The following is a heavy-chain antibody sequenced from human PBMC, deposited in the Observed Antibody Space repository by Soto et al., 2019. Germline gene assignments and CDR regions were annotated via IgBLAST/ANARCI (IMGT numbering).Heavy chain of an antibody. V-gene: IGHV3-30*18. CDR2: ISYDGSNK. CDR3: AKGTVTTERYFDY. CDR1: GFTFSSYG. D-gene: IGHD4-17*01. Sequence: PGGSLRLSCAASGFTFSSYGMHWVRQAPGKGLEWVAVISYDGSNKYYADSVKGRFTISRDNSKNTLYLQMNSLRAEDTAVYYCAKGTVTTERYFDYWGQGTLVTVPQ. J-gene: IGHJ4*02.